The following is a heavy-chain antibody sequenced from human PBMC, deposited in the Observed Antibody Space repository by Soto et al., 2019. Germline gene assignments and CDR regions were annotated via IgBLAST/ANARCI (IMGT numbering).Heavy chain of an antibody. J-gene: IGHJ4*02. V-gene: IGHV4-34*01. CDR1: GGSFSGYY. CDR2: INHSGST. CDR3: AREGSGGSGSYSCFDY. Sequence: SETLSLTCAVYGGSFSGYYWSWIRQPPGKGLEWIGEINHSGSTNYNPSLKSRVTISVDTSKNQFSLKLSSVTAADTAVYYCAREGSGGSGSYSCFDYWGQGTLVTVSS. D-gene: IGHD3-10*01.